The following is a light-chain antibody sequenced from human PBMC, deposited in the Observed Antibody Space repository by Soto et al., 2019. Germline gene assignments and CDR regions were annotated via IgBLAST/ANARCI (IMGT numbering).Light chain of an antibody. Sequence: QSVLSQPPSASATPGQRVTISCYGGTSNIGSNFVFWYQQFPGTAPKLLIYRNNRRPSGVPDRFSGSKAGTSVSLVISGLRSEDEAVYYRAAWDDSLSGPVFGGGTQLTVL. CDR2: RNN. J-gene: IGLJ3*02. CDR1: TSNIGSNF. V-gene: IGLV1-47*01. CDR3: AAWDDSLSGPV.